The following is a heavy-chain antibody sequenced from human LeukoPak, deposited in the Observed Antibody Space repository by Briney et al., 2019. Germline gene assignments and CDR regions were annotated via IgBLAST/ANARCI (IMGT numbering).Heavy chain of an antibody. J-gene: IGHJ5*02. D-gene: IGHD3-22*01. CDR1: GGSISSYF. Sequence: KPSETLSLTCTVSGGSISSYFWSRIRQPAGKGLEWIGRIYTSGSTNYSPSLKGRVTMSVDTSKNQFSLKLSSVTAADTAVYYCARDRSSSGYWDWFDPWGQGTLVTVSS. CDR3: ARDRSSSGYWDWFDP. CDR2: IYTSGST. V-gene: IGHV4-4*07.